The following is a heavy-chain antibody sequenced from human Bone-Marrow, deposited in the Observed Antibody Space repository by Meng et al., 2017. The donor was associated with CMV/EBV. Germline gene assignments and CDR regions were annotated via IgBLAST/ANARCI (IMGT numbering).Heavy chain of an antibody. Sequence: ASVKVSCKTSGDTSTDDYMHWVRQAPGQGLEWMGWINVNSGDTKFAQRFQDRVTITRDTSISTAYMELTRLTSDDTAVYYCARDPSIVVPLYNGMDVWGQGTTVTVSS. CDR2: INVNSGDT. CDR3: ARDPSIVVPLYNGMDV. CDR1: GDTSTDDY. J-gene: IGHJ6*02. D-gene: IGHD1-26*01. V-gene: IGHV1-2*02.